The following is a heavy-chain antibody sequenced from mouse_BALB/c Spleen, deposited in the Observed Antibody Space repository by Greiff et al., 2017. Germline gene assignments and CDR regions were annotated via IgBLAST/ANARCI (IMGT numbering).Heavy chain of an antibody. CDR1: GFTFSSYT. V-gene: IGHV5-9*03. D-gene: IGHD2-10*01. J-gene: IGHJ1*01. CDR2: ISSGGGNT. Sequence: DVKLVESGGGLVKPGGSLKLSCAASGFTFSSYTMSWVRQTPEKRLEWVATISSGGGNTYYPDSVKGRFTISRYNAKNNLYLQMSSLRSEDTALYYCARESLLWYFDVWGAGTTVTVSS. CDR3: ARESLLWYFDV.